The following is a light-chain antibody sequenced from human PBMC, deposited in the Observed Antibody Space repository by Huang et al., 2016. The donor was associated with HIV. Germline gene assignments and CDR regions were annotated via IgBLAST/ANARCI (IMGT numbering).Light chain of an antibody. CDR2: MAS. J-gene: IGKJ2*01. CDR1: RSLLFASNSKNF. CDR3: QQFYNMPYT. Sequence: DILLTQSPDSLAVSLGERATLTCRSSRSLLFASNSKNFLAWYQQKPGQSPKLLMYMASVRESWVPERFTGSGSGTEFTLTIASLQAEDVAVYYCQQFYNMPYTFGRGTRLEI. V-gene: IGKV4-1*01.